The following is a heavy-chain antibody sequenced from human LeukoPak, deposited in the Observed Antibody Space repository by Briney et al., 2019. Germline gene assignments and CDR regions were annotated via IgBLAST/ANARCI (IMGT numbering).Heavy chain of an antibody. CDR1: GFTFSGYD. Sequence: PGGSLRLSCAASGFTFSGYDMSWVRQAPGKGLEWVSYTSSSSSTIYYADFVKSRFTISRDNAKNSLYLQMNSLRAEDTAVYYCARLRYYGMDVWGQGTTVTVS. V-gene: IGHV3-48*04. CDR2: TSSSSSTI. CDR3: ARLRYYGMDV. J-gene: IGHJ6*02.